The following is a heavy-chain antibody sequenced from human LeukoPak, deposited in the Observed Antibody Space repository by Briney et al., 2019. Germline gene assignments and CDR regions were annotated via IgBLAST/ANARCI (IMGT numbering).Heavy chain of an antibody. CDR2: ISWDGGST. V-gene: IGHV3-43D*03. CDR1: GFTFDDYA. D-gene: IGHD5-12*01. CDR3: AKDWLPKARPGQNWFDP. J-gene: IGHJ5*02. Sequence: GGSLRLSCAASGFTFDDYAMLWVRQAPGKGLEWVSLISWDGGSTYYADSVKVRFTISRYNSKNSLYLQMNSLRAEDTALYYCAKDWLPKARPGQNWFDPWGQGTLVTVSS.